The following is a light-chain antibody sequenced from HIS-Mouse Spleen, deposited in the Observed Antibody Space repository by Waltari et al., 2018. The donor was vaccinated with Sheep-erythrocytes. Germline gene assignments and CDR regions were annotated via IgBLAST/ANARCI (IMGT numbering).Light chain of an antibody. Sequence: DIQLTQSPSFLSTSVGDRVTITCRASQGISSYLAWYQQKPGKAPKLLIYAASTLQSGVQSRFSGSGSGTEFTLTISSLQPEDFATYYCQQVNSYPFTFGPGTKVDIK. CDR2: AAS. CDR1: QGISSY. J-gene: IGKJ3*01. CDR3: QQVNSYPFT. V-gene: IGKV1-9*01.